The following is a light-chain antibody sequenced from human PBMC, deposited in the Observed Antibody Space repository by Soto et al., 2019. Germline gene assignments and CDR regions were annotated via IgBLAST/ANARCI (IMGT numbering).Light chain of an antibody. CDR3: QQYNNWPPYT. CDR2: GAS. Sequence: EVVMTQSPATLSASPGERVILSCRASQNIGSNLAWYQQRPGQAPRLLMYGASTRATETPARFSGSGSATDFTLTISSLQSEDVAVYYCQQYNNWPPYTFGQGTKLEIK. J-gene: IGKJ2*01. V-gene: IGKV3-15*01. CDR1: QNIGSN.